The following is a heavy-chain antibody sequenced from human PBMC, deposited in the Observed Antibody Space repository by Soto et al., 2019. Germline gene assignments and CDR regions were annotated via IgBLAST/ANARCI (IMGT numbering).Heavy chain of an antibody. D-gene: IGHD6-19*01. V-gene: IGHV3-7*03. CDR1: GFTFISSF. CDR3: ARYYRGSGRYFFDY. J-gene: IGHJ4*02. CDR2: INQDGGVT. Sequence: GGSLRLSCVASGFTFISSFMGWIRQAPGKGLEWVANINQDGGVTYYVDSVEGRFTISRDNTKDSLYLQMNSLRGEDTAIYYRARYYRGSGRYFFDYWGQGTLVTV.